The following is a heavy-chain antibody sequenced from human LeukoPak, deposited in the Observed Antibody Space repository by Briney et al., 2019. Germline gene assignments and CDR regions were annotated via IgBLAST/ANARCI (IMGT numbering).Heavy chain of an antibody. D-gene: IGHD2-21*01. CDR1: GFTFSSYS. CDR2: ITSSSNYI. V-gene: IGHV3-21*01. CDR3: ARDGGARPDY. J-gene: IGHJ4*02. Sequence: PGGSLRLSCAASGFTFSSYSMNWVRQAPGKGLEWVSSITSSSNYIYYADSVKGRFTISRDNAKNSLYLQMSSLRAEDMAVYYCARDGGARPDYWGQGTLVTVSS.